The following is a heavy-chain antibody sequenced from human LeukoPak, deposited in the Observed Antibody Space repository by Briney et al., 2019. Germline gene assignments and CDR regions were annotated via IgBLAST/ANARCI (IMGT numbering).Heavy chain of an antibody. CDR1: GYTFTNYA. CDR3: ARDREVTKVGKRGIFDP. J-gene: IGHJ5*02. D-gene: IGHD4-17*01. V-gene: IGHV1-2*02. Sequence: ASVKVSCKASGYTFTNYAMNWVRQAPGQGLEWMGWINPNSGGTNYAQKFQGRVTMTRDTSISTAYMELSRLRSDDTAVYYCARDREVTKVGKRGIFDPWGQGTLVTVSS. CDR2: INPNSGGT.